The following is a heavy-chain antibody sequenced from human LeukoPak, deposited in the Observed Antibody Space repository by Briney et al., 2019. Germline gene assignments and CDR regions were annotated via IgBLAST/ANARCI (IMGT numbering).Heavy chain of an antibody. Sequence: PGRSLRLSCAASGFTFSSYGMHWVRQAPGKGLEWVAVISYDGSNKYYADSVKGRFTISRDNSKNTLYLQMNSLRAEDTAVYYCARDRTIGSGWKGYFDYWGQGTLVTVSS. CDR3: ARDRTIGSGWKGYFDY. J-gene: IGHJ4*02. D-gene: IGHD6-19*01. CDR1: GFTFSSYG. CDR2: ISYDGSNK. V-gene: IGHV3-30*03.